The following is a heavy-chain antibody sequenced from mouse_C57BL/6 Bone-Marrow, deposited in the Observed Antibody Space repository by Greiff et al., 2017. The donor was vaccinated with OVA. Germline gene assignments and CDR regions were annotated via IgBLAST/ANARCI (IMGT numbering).Heavy chain of an antibody. CDR3: ARGGYNDEDAMDY. J-gene: IGHJ4*01. Sequence: DVMLVESGGGLVKPGGSLKLSCAASGFTFSDYGMPWVRQAPGKGLEWVAYISSCSSTIYYADTVKGRFTISRDNAKNTLFLQMTSLRSEDTAMDYCARGGYNDEDAMDYWGQGTSGTVSS. CDR1: GFTFSDYG. D-gene: IGHD1-3*01. CDR2: ISSCSSTI. V-gene: IGHV5-17*01.